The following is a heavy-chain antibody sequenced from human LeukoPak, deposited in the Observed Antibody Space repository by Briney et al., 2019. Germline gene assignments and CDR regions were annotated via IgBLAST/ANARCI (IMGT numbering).Heavy chain of an antibody. J-gene: IGHJ4*02. Sequence: PGGSLRLSCAASGFTFSSYAMSWVRQAPGKGLEWVSAISGSGGSTYYADSVKGRFTISRDNSKNTLYLQMNSLRADDTAVYYCAKVRDYCSSTSCYRAPFDYWGQGTLVTVSS. CDR2: ISGSGGST. CDR3: AKVRDYCSSTSCYRAPFDY. V-gene: IGHV3-23*01. D-gene: IGHD2-2*02. CDR1: GFTFSSYA.